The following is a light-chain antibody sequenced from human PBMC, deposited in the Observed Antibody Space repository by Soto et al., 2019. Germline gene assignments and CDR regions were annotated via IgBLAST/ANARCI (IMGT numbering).Light chain of an antibody. J-gene: IGLJ3*02. V-gene: IGLV2-23*01. CDR1: SSDVGSYKF. CDR3: CSYAGSSTWV. CDR2: EGS. Sequence: QLVLTQPASVSGSPGQSITISCTGTSSDVGSYKFLSWYQQYPGKVPKVIIYEGSKRPSGVSNRFSGSKSGNTASLTISGLQADDEADYYCCSYAGSSTWVFGGGTKVTVL.